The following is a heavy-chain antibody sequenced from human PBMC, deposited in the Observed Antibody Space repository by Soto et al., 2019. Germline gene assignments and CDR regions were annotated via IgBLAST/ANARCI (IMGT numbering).Heavy chain of an antibody. V-gene: IGHV4-30-2*01. CDR1: GGSISTVGYS. Sequence: SETLSLTCTVSGGSISTVGYSWSWIRQPPGKGLEWIGYIYYSGTTYYTPSLKSRLTMSMDRANDHFSLNLTSVTAADTAVYFCARGHYYYGMDVWGQGITVTV. CDR3: ARGHYYYGMDV. J-gene: IGHJ6*02. CDR2: IYYSGTT.